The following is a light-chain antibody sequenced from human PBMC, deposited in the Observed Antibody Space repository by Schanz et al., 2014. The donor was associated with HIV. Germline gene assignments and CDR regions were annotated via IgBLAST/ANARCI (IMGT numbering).Light chain of an antibody. J-gene: IGKJ1*01. CDR1: QSVSSY. CDR3: QQYGSSPL. CDR2: DAS. Sequence: EIVLTQSPATLSLSPGERATLSCRASQSVSSYLASYQQKPRQAPRLLIYDASNRATGIPARFSGSGSGTDFTLTISRLEPEDFAVYYCQQYGSSPLFGQGTKVEIK. V-gene: IGKV3-20*01.